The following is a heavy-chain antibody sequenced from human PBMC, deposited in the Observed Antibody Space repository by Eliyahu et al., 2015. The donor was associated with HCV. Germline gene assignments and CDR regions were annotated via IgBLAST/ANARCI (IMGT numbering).Heavy chain of an antibody. D-gene: IGHD3-10*01. V-gene: IGHV4-34*02. Sequence: QVQLQQWGAGLLKPSETLSLTCXVYGGSLXGYYWXWIRQPPGKGLQWIGEVNXRGSTTYHPSLKSRVTISVDTSKNQFSLKVASVTAADTALYYCARLRGRKFGDLVPDYWGQGTLATVSS. CDR1: GGSLXGYY. J-gene: IGHJ4*02. CDR3: ARLRGRKFGDLVPDY. CDR2: VNXRGST.